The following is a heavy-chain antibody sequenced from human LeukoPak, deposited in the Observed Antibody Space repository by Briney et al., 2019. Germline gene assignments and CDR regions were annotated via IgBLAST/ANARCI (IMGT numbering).Heavy chain of an antibody. D-gene: IGHD1-26*01. Sequence: PLETLSLTCAVSGGSISSSNWWSWVRQPPGKGLEWIGEIYHSGSTNYNPSLKSRVTISVDKSKNQFSLKLSSVTAADTAVYYCARVSSGATTVDYWGQGTLVTVSS. CDR3: ARVSSGATTVDY. CDR1: GGSISSSNW. J-gene: IGHJ4*02. CDR2: IYHSGST. V-gene: IGHV4-4*02.